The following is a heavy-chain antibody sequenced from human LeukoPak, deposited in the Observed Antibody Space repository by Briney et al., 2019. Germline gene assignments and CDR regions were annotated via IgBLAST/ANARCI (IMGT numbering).Heavy chain of an antibody. CDR2: IYHSGST. V-gene: IGHV4-4*02. Sequence: SGTLSLTCAVSGGSISSSNWWGWVRQPPGKGLEWIGEIYHSGSTNYNPSLKSRVTISVDKSKNQFSLKLSSVTAADTAVYYCARHGYSGYDYPIIDYWGQGTLVTVSS. D-gene: IGHD5-12*01. J-gene: IGHJ4*02. CDR1: GGSISSSNW. CDR3: ARHGYSGYDYPIIDY.